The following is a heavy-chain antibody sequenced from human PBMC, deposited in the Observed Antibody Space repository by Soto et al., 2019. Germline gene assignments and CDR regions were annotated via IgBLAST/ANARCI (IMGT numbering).Heavy chain of an antibody. CDR2: IIPIFGTA. D-gene: IGHD5-18*01. CDR1: GGTFSSYA. J-gene: IGHJ6*02. CDR3: ARATAMVMPLNYYYGMDV. V-gene: IGHV1-69*01. Sequence: QVQLVQSGAEVKKPGSSVKVSCKASGGTFSSYAISWVRQAPGQGLEWMGGIIPIFGTANYAQKFQGRVMITADESTSTAYMELSSLRSDDTAVYYCARATAMVMPLNYYYGMDVWGQGTTVTVSS.